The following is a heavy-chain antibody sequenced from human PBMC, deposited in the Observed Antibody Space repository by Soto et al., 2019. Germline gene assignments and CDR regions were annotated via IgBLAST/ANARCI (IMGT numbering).Heavy chain of an antibody. D-gene: IGHD3-3*01. CDR3: ASATWIRFGYGMDV. CDR1: GGSISSSNW. CDR2: IYHSGST. J-gene: IGHJ6*02. Sequence: QVQLQASGPGLVKPSGTLSLTCAVSGGSISSSNWWSWVRQPPGKGLEWIGEIYHSGSTNYNPSLKSRFTISVEKSKIQFSLKLSSVTAADTAVYYCASATWIRFGYGMDVWGQGTTVTVSS. V-gene: IGHV4-4*02.